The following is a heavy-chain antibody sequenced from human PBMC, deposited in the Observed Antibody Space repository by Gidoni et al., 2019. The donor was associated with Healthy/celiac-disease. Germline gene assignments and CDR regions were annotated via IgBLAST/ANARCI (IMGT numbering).Heavy chain of an antibody. CDR3: ASGEAYDYGDYETPFDY. V-gene: IGHV3-33*01. CDR2: IWYDGSNK. J-gene: IGHJ4*02. D-gene: IGHD4-17*01. Sequence: QVQLVESGGGVVQPGRSLRLSCAASGFTFSSYGMHWVRQAPGKGLEWVAVIWYDGSNKYYADSVKGRFTISRDNSKNTLYLQMNSLRAEDTAVYYCASGEAYDYGDYETPFDYWGQGTLVTVSS. CDR1: GFTFSSYG.